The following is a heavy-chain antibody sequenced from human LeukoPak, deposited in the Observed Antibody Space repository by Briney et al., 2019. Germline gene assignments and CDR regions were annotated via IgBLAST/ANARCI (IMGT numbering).Heavy chain of an antibody. Sequence: GGSLRLSCAASGFPFSDHYMDWVRQAPGKGLEWVGRTKNKANSYTTEYAASVKGRFFISRDDSKYSLYLQMNSLTTEDTAVYYCARESRGSSYGAFIDYWGQGTLVTVSS. D-gene: IGHD5-18*01. CDR1: GFPFSDHY. V-gene: IGHV3-72*01. CDR2: TKNKANSYTT. J-gene: IGHJ4*02. CDR3: ARESRGSSYGAFIDY.